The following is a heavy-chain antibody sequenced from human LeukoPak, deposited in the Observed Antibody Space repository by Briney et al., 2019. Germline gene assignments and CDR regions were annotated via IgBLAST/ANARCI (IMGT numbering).Heavy chain of an antibody. CDR2: IYYSGST. J-gene: IGHJ3*02. Sequence: SETLSLTCTVSGGSISSSSYYWGWIRQPPGKGLEWIGSIYYSGSTYYNPSLKSRVTISVDTSKNQFSLKLGSVTAADTAVYYCAAPRGYDSSGYRGDAFDIWGQGTMVTVSS. CDR3: AAPRGYDSSGYRGDAFDI. CDR1: GGSISSSSYY. D-gene: IGHD3-22*01. V-gene: IGHV4-39*07.